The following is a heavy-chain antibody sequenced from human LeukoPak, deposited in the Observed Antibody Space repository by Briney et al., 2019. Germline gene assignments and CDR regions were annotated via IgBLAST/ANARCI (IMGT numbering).Heavy chain of an antibody. CDR3: ARVHDFWSGYYLDY. J-gene: IGHJ4*02. Sequence: PSETLSLTCTVSGGSISSYYWSWIRQPPGKGLEWIGYIYYSGSTNYNPSLKSRVTISVDTSKNQFSLKLSSVTAADTAVYYCARVHDFWSGYYLDYWGQGTLVTVSS. CDR2: IYYSGST. D-gene: IGHD3-3*01. V-gene: IGHV4-59*01. CDR1: GGSISSYY.